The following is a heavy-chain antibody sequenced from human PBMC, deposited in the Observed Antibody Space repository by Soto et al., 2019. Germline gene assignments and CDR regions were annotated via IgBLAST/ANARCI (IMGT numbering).Heavy chain of an antibody. CDR1: GFTFSSYG. CDR3: AKGGTVLRFLEWLDYGMDV. J-gene: IGHJ6*02. CDR2: ISYDGSNK. D-gene: IGHD3-3*01. Sequence: PGGSLRLSCAASGFTFSSYGMHWVRQAPGKGLEWVAVISYDGSNKYYADSVKGRFTISRDNSKNTLYLQMNSLRAEDTAVYYCAKGGTVLRFLEWLDYGMDVWGQGTTVTVSS. V-gene: IGHV3-30*18.